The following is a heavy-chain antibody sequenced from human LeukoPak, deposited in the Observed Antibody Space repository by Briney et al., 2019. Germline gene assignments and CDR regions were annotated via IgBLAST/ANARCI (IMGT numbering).Heavy chain of an antibody. CDR1: GDSISSGYY. J-gene: IGHJ3*02. Sequence: SQTLSLTCTVSGDSISSGYYWGWIRQPPGKGLEWIGSIYHSGSTYYNPSLKSRVTISVDTSKNQFSLKLSSVTAADTAVYYCARGEEEVPLVAAASTDTDAFDIWGQGTMVTVSS. CDR2: IYHSGST. V-gene: IGHV4-38-2*02. CDR3: ARGEEEVPLVAAASTDTDAFDI. D-gene: IGHD1-26*01.